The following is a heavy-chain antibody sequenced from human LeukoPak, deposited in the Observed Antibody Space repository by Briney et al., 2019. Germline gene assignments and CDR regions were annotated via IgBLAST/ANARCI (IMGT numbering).Heavy chain of an antibody. CDR2: IYHSGST. CDR1: GHSISSGYY. Sequence: TSETLSLTCGVSGHSISSGYYWGWIRQPPGKGLEWIGSIYHSGSTYYNPSLKSRVTISVDTFKNQFSLKLSSVTAADTAVYYCARHDYGGNSEVYWGQGTLVTASS. CDR3: ARHDYGGNSEVY. V-gene: IGHV4-38-2*01. D-gene: IGHD4-23*01. J-gene: IGHJ4*02.